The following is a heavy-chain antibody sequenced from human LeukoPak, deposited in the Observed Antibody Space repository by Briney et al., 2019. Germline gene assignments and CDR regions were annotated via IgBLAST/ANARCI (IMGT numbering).Heavy chain of an antibody. Sequence: GGSLRLSCAASGFTFSSYAMHWVRQAPGKGLERVAVISYDGSNKYYADSVKGRFTISRDNSKNTLYLQMNSLRAEDTAVYYCARDASYGSGSFVTYWGQGTLVTVSS. D-gene: IGHD3-10*01. V-gene: IGHV3-30*04. CDR2: ISYDGSNK. CDR1: GFTFSSYA. CDR3: ARDASYGSGSFVTY. J-gene: IGHJ4*02.